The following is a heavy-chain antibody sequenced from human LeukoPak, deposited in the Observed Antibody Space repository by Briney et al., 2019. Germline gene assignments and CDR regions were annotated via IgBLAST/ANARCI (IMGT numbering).Heavy chain of an antibody. CDR2: IYYSGST. V-gene: IGHV4-39*01. CDR3: ARHRAYNYGSLRYFDY. D-gene: IGHD5-18*01. CDR1: GGSLSSSSYY. J-gene: IGHJ4*02. Sequence: SETLFLTCSVSGGSLSSSSYYWGWVRQPPGKGLEWVGSIYYSGSTYDNPSLKSRVTISVDTSKNQFSLKLSSVTAADTAVYYCARHRAYNYGSLRYFDYWGQGTLVTVSS.